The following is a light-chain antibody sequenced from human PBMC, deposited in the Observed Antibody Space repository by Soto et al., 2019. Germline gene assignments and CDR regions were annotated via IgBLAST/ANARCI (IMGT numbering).Light chain of an antibody. CDR1: NIGSKS. CDR2: YDS. V-gene: IGLV3-21*01. Sequence: SYELTQPPSVSVAPGKTARITCGGNNIGSKSVHWYQQKPGQAPVLVIYYDSDRPSGIPERFSGSNSGHTATLTISRVEAGDEADYYCQVWESSSDHHVVFGGGTKLTVL. CDR3: QVWESSSDHHVV. J-gene: IGLJ2*01.